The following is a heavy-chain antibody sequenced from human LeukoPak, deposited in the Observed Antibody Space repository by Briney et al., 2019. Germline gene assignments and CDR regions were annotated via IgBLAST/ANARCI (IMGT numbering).Heavy chain of an antibody. Sequence: SSETLSLTCTVSGGSISSYYWSWIRQPPGKGLEWIGYIYYSGSTNYNPSLKSRVTISADTSKNQFSLKLSSVTAADTAVYLCARHEGIAAAGSPFDYWGQGTLVTVSS. CDR3: ARHEGIAAAGSPFDY. CDR1: GGSISSYY. CDR2: IYYSGST. D-gene: IGHD6-13*01. J-gene: IGHJ4*02. V-gene: IGHV4-59*08.